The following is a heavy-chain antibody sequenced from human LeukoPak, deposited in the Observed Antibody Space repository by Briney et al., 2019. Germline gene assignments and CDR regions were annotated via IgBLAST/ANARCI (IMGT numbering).Heavy chain of an antibody. J-gene: IGHJ5*02. D-gene: IGHD6-19*01. Sequence: ASAKVSCKASGYTFTSYGISWVRRAPGQGLEWMGWISTYNGNTNYAQKFQGRVTMTTDTSTSTAYMELRSLRSDDTAVYYCARDGGGGWYVWFDPWGQGTLVTVSS. CDR1: GYTFTSYG. V-gene: IGHV1-18*01. CDR3: ARDGGGGWYVWFDP. CDR2: ISTYNGNT.